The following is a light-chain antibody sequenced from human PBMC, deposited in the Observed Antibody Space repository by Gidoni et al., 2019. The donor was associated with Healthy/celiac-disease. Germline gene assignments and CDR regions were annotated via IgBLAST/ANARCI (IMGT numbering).Light chain of an antibody. CDR1: QSVSSN. CDR2: GAS. J-gene: IGKJ1*01. Sequence: EIVITQSPATLSVSPGERATLSCRASQSVSSNLAWYQQKPGQAPRLLIYGASTRATGIPARFSGSGYGKEFTLTISSPQSEDFAVYYCQQYNNWTFGQGTKVEIK. CDR3: QQYNNWT. V-gene: IGKV3-15*01.